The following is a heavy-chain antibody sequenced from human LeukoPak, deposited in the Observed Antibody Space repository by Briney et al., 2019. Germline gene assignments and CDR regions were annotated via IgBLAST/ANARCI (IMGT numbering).Heavy chain of an antibody. Sequence: KAGGSLRLSCIASGFTFSSYSMNWVRQAPGKGLEWVSSISSSSSYIYYADSVKGRFTISRDNAKNSLYLQMNSLRAEDTAVYYCAKGIAVAPDYWGQGTLVTVSS. CDR3: AKGIAVAPDY. V-gene: IGHV3-21*01. J-gene: IGHJ4*02. CDR2: ISSSSSYI. D-gene: IGHD6-19*01. CDR1: GFTFSSYS.